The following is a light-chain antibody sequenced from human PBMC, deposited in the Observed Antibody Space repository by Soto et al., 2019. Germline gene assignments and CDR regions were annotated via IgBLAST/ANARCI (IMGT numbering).Light chain of an antibody. J-gene: IGLJ2*01. CDR2: GVS. Sequence: QSVLTQPASVSGSPGQSITISCTGTSSEIGGYNYVSWYQQHPGKAPKLMIYGVSNRPSGVSGRFFGSKSGNTASLTISGLQPEDEADSYCSSYRSSIIQVVFGGGTKLTVL. CDR1: SSEIGGYNY. CDR3: SSYRSSIIQVV. V-gene: IGLV2-14*01.